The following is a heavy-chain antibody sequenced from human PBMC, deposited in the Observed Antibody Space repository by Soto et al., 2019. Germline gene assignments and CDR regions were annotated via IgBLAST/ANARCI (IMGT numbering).Heavy chain of an antibody. J-gene: IGHJ4*02. CDR3: ARSDSSGKTRYYFDH. Sequence: SETLSLTCTVSGGSISSGSYYWTWIRQHPGKGLEWIGYIYSTESTNYNPSLKSRLSISVDMSASQFSLKLSSVTVADTAVYYCARSDSSGKTRYYFDHWGQGTLVTVSS. D-gene: IGHD3-22*01. V-gene: IGHV4-31*03. CDR2: IYSTEST. CDR1: GGSISSGSYY.